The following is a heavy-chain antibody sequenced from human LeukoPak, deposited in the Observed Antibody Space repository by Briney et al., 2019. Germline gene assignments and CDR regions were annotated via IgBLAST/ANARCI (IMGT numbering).Heavy chain of an antibody. Sequence: GASVKVSCKASGYTFTSYAMNWVRQAPGQGLEWMGWINTNTGNPTYAQGFTGRFVFSLDTSVSTAYLQISSLKAEDTAVYYCAREPPGWLQPNPYFDYWGQGTLVTVSS. J-gene: IGHJ4*02. V-gene: IGHV7-4-1*02. CDR2: INTNTGNP. D-gene: IGHD5-24*01. CDR1: GYTFTSYA. CDR3: AREPPGWLQPNPYFDY.